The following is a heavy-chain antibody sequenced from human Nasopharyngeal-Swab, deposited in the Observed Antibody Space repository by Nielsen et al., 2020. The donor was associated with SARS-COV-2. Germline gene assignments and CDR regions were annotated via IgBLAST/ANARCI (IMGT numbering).Heavy chain of an antibody. D-gene: IGHD3-22*01. Sequence: WVRQAPGQGLEWMGGIIPIFGTANYAQKFRGRVTIAADESTSTAYMELSSLRSEDTAVYYCARGPSSGYYLYAFDIWGQGTMVT. V-gene: IGHV1-69*01. J-gene: IGHJ3*02. CDR2: IIPIFGTA. CDR3: ARGPSSGYYLYAFDI.